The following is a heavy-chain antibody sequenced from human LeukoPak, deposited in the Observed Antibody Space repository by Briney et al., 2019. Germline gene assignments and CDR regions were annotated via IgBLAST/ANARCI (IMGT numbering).Heavy chain of an antibody. CDR3: ARDRGYCSSTSCPYYYYGMDV. CDR1: GFTFSSYA. CDR2: ISGSGGST. D-gene: IGHD2-2*01. J-gene: IGHJ6*02. V-gene: IGHV3-23*01. Sequence: PGGSLRLSCAASGFTFSSYAMSWVRQAPGKGLEWVSAISGSGGSTYYADSVKGRFTISRDNSKNTLYLQMNSLRAEDTAVYYCARDRGYCSSTSCPYYYYGMDVWGQGTTVTVSS.